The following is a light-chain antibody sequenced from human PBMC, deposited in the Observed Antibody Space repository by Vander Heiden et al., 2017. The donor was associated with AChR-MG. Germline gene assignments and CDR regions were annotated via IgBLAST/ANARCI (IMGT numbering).Light chain of an antibody. CDR3: QRYGGSQGYI. CDR2: GAS. CDR1: QSDSYNS. Sequence: EIVLTQSPGTLSLSPGERATLSCRASQSDSYNSLVWYQQKPGQAPRLLIYGASSRATGIPDRFSGTGSGTEFTLTVTRMEPEDFAVDYCQRYGGSQGYIYGPGTKREL. J-gene: IGKJ2*01. V-gene: IGKV3-20*01.